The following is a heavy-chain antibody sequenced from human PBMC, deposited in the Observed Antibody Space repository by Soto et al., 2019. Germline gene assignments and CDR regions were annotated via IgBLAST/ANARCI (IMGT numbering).Heavy chain of an antibody. Sequence: QVQLVESGGGVVQPGRSLRLSCAASEFTFSSYGTHWVRQAPGKGLEWVAVIWYDGSNKYYADSVKGRFTISRDNSKNTLYLQMNSLRAEDTAVYYCARDSSSTSSLDYWGQGTLVTVSS. D-gene: IGHD6-6*01. J-gene: IGHJ4*02. CDR1: EFTFSSYG. V-gene: IGHV3-33*01. CDR2: IWYDGSNK. CDR3: ARDSSSTSSLDY.